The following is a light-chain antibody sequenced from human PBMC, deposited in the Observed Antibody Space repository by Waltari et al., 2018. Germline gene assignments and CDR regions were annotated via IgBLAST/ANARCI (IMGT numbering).Light chain of an antibody. CDR1: SSNIGSNY. CDR3: AAWDDSLSGRGV. V-gene: IGLV1-47*01. J-gene: IGLJ2*01. CDR2: RNN. Sequence: QSVLTQPPSASGTPGQRVTISCSGSSSNIGSNYVYWYQQLPGTAPTRLIYRNNRRPSGGPDRFAGSKSGTSASLAISGLRSEDEADYYCAAWDDSLSGRGVFGGGTKLTVL.